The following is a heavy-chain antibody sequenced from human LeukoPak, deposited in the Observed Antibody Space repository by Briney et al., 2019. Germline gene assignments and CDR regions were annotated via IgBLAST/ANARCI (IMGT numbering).Heavy chain of an antibody. D-gene: IGHD3-10*01. CDR3: ARSAVRGVIRGSDFDY. V-gene: IGHV3-11*04. Sequence: PGGSLRLSCAASGFTFSDYYMSWIRQAPGKGLEWVSYISSSGSTIYYADSVKGRFTISRDNAKNSLYLQMNSLRAEDTAVYYCARSAVRGVIRGSDFDYWGQGTLVTVSS. CDR2: ISSSGSTI. CDR1: GFTFSDYY. J-gene: IGHJ4*02.